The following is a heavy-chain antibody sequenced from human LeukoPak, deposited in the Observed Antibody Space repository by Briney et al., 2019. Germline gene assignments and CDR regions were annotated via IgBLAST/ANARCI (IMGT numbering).Heavy chain of an antibody. D-gene: IGHD3-22*01. Sequence: ASVKVSCEASGYTFTTYGISWVRQAPGQGLEWMGWISAYNGDTNYAQKLQGRVTMTTDTSTSTAYMELRSLRSDDTAMYYCARRISITMIAGSTGGDAFDIWGQGTMVTVSS. J-gene: IGHJ3*02. CDR1: GYTFTTYG. CDR3: ARRISITMIAGSTGGDAFDI. CDR2: ISAYNGDT. V-gene: IGHV1-18*01.